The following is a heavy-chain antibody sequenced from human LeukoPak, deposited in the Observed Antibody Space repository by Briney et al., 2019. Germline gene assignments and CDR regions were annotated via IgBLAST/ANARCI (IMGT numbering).Heavy chain of an antibody. CDR3: ARELVPRYAFDI. CDR2: IYTRGST. V-gene: IGHV4-4*07. J-gene: IGHJ3*02. Sequence: PSETLSLTCTVSRGSISSYYWSWIRQPAGKGLEWIGRIYTRGSTNYNPFLKSRVTMSVGTSKNKFSLKLSSVTAADTAVYYCARELVPRYAFDIWGQGTMVTVSS. D-gene: IGHD2-8*01. CDR1: RGSISSYY.